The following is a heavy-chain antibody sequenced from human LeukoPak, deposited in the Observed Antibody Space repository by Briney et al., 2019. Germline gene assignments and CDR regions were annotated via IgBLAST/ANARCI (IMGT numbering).Heavy chain of an antibody. Sequence: PSETLSLTCTVSGGSISSSSYYWGWIRQPPGKGLEWIGSIYYSGSTYYNPSLKSRVTISVDTSKNQFSLKLSSVTAADTAVYYCAREGGVSIWGQGTLVTVSS. D-gene: IGHD2-8*01. CDR2: IYYSGST. CDR3: AREGGVSI. V-gene: IGHV4-39*07. J-gene: IGHJ4*02. CDR1: GGSISSSSYY.